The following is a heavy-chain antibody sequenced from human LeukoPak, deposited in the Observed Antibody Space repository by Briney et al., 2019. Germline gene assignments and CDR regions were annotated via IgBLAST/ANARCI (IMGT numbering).Heavy chain of an antibody. CDR3: ARVGYDIDAFDI. Sequence: GGSLRLSCAASGFTFSSYWMHWVRQAPGKGLVWVSRINTDGSSTSYADSVKGRFTISRDNAKNTLYLQMNSLRAEDTAVYYCARVGYDIDAFDIWGQGTMVTVSS. V-gene: IGHV3-74*01. CDR2: INTDGSST. D-gene: IGHD3-9*01. J-gene: IGHJ3*02. CDR1: GFTFSSYW.